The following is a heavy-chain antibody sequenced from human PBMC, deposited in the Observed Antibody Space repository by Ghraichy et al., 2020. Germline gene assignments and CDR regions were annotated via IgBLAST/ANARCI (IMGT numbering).Heavy chain of an antibody. CDR2: IYHTGTT. CDR3: ARLHRVIVALDF. D-gene: IGHD5-12*01. Sequence: SETLSLTCAVSGGSISSDDFSWSWIRQPPGKGLEWIGYIYHTGTTYYNPSLKSRVTMSVDTSKNQFSLKVNSVTAADTARYYCARLHRVIVALDFWGQGTLVTVSS. CDR1: GGSISSDDFS. J-gene: IGHJ3*01. V-gene: IGHV4-30-2*01.